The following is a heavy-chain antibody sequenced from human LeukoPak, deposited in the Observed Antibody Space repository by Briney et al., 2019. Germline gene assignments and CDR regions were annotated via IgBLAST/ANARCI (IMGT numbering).Heavy chain of an antibody. J-gene: IGHJ4*02. CDR3: ARKAFGSGSLDY. V-gene: IGHV4-59*01. D-gene: IGHD6-19*01. Sequence: SETLSLTCTVSIDSFTLYYWSWIRQPPGKGLEWIGSIYFSGSANYNPSLKSRVTMSLDTSKKQFSLNLSSVTAADTAVYYCARKAFGSGSLDYWGQGSLVTVSS. CDR2: IYFSGSA. CDR1: IDSFTLYY.